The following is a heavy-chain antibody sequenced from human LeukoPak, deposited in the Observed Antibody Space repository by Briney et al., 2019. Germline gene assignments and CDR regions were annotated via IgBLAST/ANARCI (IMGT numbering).Heavy chain of an antibody. CDR1: GCTFTSYA. V-gene: IGHV1-3*01. CDR3: ERDDYYSYAMDV. CDR2: INAIYGNA. Sequence: ASVKVSCKASGCTFTSYAMHWVRQAPGQRLEWMGGINAIYGNAKYSQKFQGRVTITGDTSASTAYMELSSLRSEDTAVYYCERDDYYSYAMDVGGKGPTAPVS. J-gene: IGHJ6*04.